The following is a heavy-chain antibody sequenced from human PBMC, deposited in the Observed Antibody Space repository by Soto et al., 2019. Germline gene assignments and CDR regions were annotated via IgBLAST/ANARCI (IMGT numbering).Heavy chain of an antibody. V-gene: IGHV3-30-3*01. CDR1: GFTFSSYA. CDR3: ARAECDGGSCYTLVGLRYGMDV. CDR2: ISYDGNNK. D-gene: IGHD2-15*01. J-gene: IGHJ6*02. Sequence: QVQLVESGGGVVQPGRSLRLSCAASGFTFSSYAMYWVRQAPGKGLEWGAVISYDGNNKYYADSVKGRFTISRDNSKNPLYLQMNSLRAEDTAVYYCARAECDGGSCYTLVGLRYGMDVWGQGTTVTVSS.